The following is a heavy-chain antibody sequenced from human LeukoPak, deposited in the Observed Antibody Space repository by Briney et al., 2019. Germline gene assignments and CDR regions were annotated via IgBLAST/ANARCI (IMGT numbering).Heavy chain of an antibody. J-gene: IGHJ1*01. D-gene: IGHD6-13*01. Sequence: GASVKVSCKASGYTFTGYYMHWVRQAPGQGLEWMGWINPNSGGTNYAQKFQGRVTMTRDTSISTAYMELSRLRSDDTAVYYCARAPRSSWSYAEYFQHWGQGTLVTVSS. CDR3: ARAPRSSWSYAEYFQH. V-gene: IGHV1-2*02. CDR2: INPNSGGT. CDR1: GYTFTGYY.